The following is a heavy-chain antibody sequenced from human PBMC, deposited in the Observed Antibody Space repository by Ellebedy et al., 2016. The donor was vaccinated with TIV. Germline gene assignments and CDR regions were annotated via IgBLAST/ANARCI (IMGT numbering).Heavy chain of an antibody. V-gene: IGHV4-34*01. D-gene: IGHD6-19*01. Sequence: GSLRLSCAVYGGSFSGYYWSWVRQPPGKGLEWIGEINPSGSTNYNPSLKGRVTISVDRSKNHFSLRLSSVTAADTAVYYCAEGRSGWYYFDDWGQGTLVTVSS. CDR3: AEGRSGWYYFDD. J-gene: IGHJ4*02. CDR1: GGSFSGYY. CDR2: INPSGST.